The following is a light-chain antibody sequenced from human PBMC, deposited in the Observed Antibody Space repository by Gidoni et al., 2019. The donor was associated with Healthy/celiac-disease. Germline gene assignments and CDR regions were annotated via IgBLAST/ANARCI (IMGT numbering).Light chain of an antibody. J-gene: IGKJ4*01. CDR2: DAS. V-gene: IGKV3-11*01. CDR1: QSVSSY. CDR3: QQRSNWP. Sequence: IVFTQSPATLSLSPGERATLSCRASQSVSSYLAWYQQKPGQAPRLLIYDASNRATGIPARCSGSGSGTDFTLTISSREPEDVAVYYCQQRSNWPFGGXTKVEIK.